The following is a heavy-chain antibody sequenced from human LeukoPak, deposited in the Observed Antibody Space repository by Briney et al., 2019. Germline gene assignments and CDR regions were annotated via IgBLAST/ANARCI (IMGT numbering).Heavy chain of an antibody. V-gene: IGHV1-18*01. Sequence: ASVKVSCKASGYTFTSYGISWVRQAPGQGLEWMGWISAYNGNTNYAQKLQGRVTMTTDTSTSTAYMELRSLRSDDTAVYYCARDPHFRRDGYNWFDPWGQGTLVTVSS. CDR1: GYTFTSYG. D-gene: IGHD5-24*01. CDR3: ARDPHFRRDGYNWFDP. CDR2: ISAYNGNT. J-gene: IGHJ5*02.